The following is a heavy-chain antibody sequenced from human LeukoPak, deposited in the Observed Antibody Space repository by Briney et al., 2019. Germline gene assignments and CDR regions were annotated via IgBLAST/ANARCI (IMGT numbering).Heavy chain of an antibody. V-gene: IGHV4-39*02. D-gene: IGHD3-10*01. Sequence: SETLSLTCTVSGGSISSSSYYWGWIRQPPGKGLEWIGSIYYSGSTNYNPSLKSRVTMSVDTSKNQFSLKLSSVTAADTAVYYCARDGWFGDHAFDIWGQGTMVTVSS. CDR3: ARDGWFGDHAFDI. CDR1: GGSISSSSYY. CDR2: IYYSGST. J-gene: IGHJ3*02.